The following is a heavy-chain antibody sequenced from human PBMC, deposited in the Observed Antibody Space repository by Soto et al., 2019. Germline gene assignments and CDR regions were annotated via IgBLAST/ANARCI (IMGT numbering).Heavy chain of an antibody. CDR1: GFSLSTSRVG. J-gene: IGHJ4*02. Sequence: QINSKETGPTLVKPTQTLTLACTFSGFSLSTSRVGVGWIRQPPGKALEWRALIYWDDDKRYSPSLKSRLTITKDTSKNQVALTRINMDPVDTATYYWARHSGSGYYLFDYWGQGTLFTVSS. D-gene: IGHD3-22*01. CDR2: IYWDDDK. CDR3: ARHSGSGYYLFDY. V-gene: IGHV2-5*02.